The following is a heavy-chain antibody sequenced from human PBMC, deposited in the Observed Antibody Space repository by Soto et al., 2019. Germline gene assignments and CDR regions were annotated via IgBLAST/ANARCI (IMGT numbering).Heavy chain of an antibody. V-gene: IGHV4-34*01. J-gene: IGHJ5*02. CDR2: INHSGGT. D-gene: IGHD3-3*01. Sequence: SETLSLTCAVYGGSVNGYYWNWIRQPPGKGLEWSGEINHSGGTHYNPSLKTRVSMSVDSSKNQFSLRLSSVTAADTAIYYCSSRITVFGLLIPPFDPWGQGAQVTVSS. CDR1: GGSVNGYY. CDR3: SSRITVFGLLIPPFDP.